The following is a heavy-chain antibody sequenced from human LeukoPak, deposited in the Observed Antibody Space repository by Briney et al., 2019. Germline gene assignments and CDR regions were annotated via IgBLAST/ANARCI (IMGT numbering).Heavy chain of an antibody. D-gene: IGHD6-13*01. Sequence: GASVKVSCKASGYSFTGYYIHGVRQAPGQGLEGMGWINPNSGDTNYAQKFQGRVSMTRDTSIPTAYMELSRLTSDDTAMYFCARDPISAAGHPFDPWGQGALVIVSS. V-gene: IGHV1-2*02. J-gene: IGHJ5*02. CDR2: INPNSGDT. CDR1: GYSFTGYY. CDR3: ARDPISAAGHPFDP.